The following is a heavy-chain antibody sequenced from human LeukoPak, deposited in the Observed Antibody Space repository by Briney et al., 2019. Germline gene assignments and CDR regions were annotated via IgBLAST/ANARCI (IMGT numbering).Heavy chain of an antibody. CDR3: ARGGYSYGYLDYYYMDV. D-gene: IGHD5-18*01. J-gene: IGHJ6*03. CDR2: IYTSGST. Sequence: SETLSLTCTVSRGSISTFYWSWIRQPAGKGLEWIGRIYTSGSTNYNPSLKSRVIMSVDTSKNQFSLRLSSVTAADTAVYYCARGGYSYGYLDYYYMDVWGKGTTVTISS. CDR1: RGSISTFY. V-gene: IGHV4-4*07.